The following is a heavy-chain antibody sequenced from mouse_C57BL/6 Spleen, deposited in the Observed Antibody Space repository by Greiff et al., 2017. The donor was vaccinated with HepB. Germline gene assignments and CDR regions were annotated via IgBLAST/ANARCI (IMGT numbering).Heavy chain of an antibody. D-gene: IGHD1-1*01. J-gene: IGHJ3*01. Sequence: QVQLKQPGAELVKPGASVKLSCKASGYTFTSYWMHWVKQRPGRGLEWIGRIDPNSGGTKYNEKFKSKATLTVDKPSSTAYMQLSSLTSEDSAVYYCATPSYYYGSSYAQFAYWGQGTLVTVSA. CDR2: IDPNSGGT. CDR3: ATPSYYYGSSYAQFAY. V-gene: IGHV1-72*01. CDR1: GYTFTSYW.